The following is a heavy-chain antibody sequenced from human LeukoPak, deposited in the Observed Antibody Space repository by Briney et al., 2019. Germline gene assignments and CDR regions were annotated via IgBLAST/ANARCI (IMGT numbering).Heavy chain of an antibody. Sequence: GGSLRLSCAASGFTFDDYAMHWVRQAPGKGLEWVSGISWNSGSIGYAASVKRRFTISRDNAKNSLYLQMNSLRAEDTALYYCAKDIRAGSGSYLPDWGQGTLVTVSS. CDR3: AKDIRAGSGSYLPD. J-gene: IGHJ4*02. V-gene: IGHV3-9*01. D-gene: IGHD3-10*01. CDR2: ISWNSGSI. CDR1: GFTFDDYA.